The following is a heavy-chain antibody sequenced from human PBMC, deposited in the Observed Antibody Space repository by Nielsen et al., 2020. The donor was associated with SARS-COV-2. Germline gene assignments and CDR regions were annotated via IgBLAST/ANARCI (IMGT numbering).Heavy chain of an antibody. Sequence: VRQMPGKGLEWMGGIIPIFGTANYAQKFQGRVTITADKSTSTAYMELSSLRSEDTAVYYCARAPYNSGWYRSFDYWGQGTLVTVSS. V-gene: IGHV1-69*06. CDR2: IIPIFGTA. D-gene: IGHD6-19*01. J-gene: IGHJ4*02. CDR3: ARAPYNSGWYRSFDY.